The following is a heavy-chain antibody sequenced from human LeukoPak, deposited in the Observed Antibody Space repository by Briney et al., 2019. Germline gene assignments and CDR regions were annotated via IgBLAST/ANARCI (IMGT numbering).Heavy chain of an antibody. D-gene: IGHD3-9*01. CDR1: GYTFSAYY. CDR2: ISPYSAET. Sequence: GASVKVSCKASGYTFSAYYIHWVRQAPGQGLEWMGWISPYSAETNYAQHFQGRVTMTRDTSVSTAYMELSRLRSDDTAVYYCARGSAFDFPDYWGQGTLVTVSS. CDR3: ARGSAFDFPDY. V-gene: IGHV1-2*02. J-gene: IGHJ4*02.